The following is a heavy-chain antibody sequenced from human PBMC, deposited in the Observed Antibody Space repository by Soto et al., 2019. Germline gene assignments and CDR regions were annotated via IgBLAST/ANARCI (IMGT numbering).Heavy chain of an antibody. CDR2: INSDGSST. CDR3: ARVGRMGHGMDV. D-gene: IGHD3-16*01. Sequence: EVQLVESGGGLVQPGGSLRLSCAASGFTFSSYWMHWVRQAPGKGLVWVSRINSDGSSTSYADSVKGRITISRDNAKNTLYLQMNSLRAEDTAVYYCARVGRMGHGMDVWGQGTTVTVSS. V-gene: IGHV3-74*01. J-gene: IGHJ6*02. CDR1: GFTFSSYW.